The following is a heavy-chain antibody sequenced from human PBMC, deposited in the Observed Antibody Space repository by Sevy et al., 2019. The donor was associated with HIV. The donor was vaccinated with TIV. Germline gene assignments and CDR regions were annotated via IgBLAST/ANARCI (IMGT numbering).Heavy chain of an antibody. Sequence: GGSLRLSCAASGFTFSSYWMSWVRQAPGKGLEWVANIKQDGSEKYYVDSVKGRFTISRDNAKNSLYLQMNSLRAGDTAVYYCARLPKAVSSGWYSNYYYYGMDVWGQGTTVTVSS. CDR3: ARLPKAVSSGWYSNYYYYGMDV. CDR1: GFTFSSYW. J-gene: IGHJ6*02. D-gene: IGHD6-19*01. V-gene: IGHV3-7*01. CDR2: IKQDGSEK.